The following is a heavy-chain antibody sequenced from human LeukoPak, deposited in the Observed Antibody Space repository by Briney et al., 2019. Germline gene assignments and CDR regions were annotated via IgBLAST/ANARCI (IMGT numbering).Heavy chain of an antibody. J-gene: IGHJ3*02. D-gene: IGHD3-22*01. Sequence: TGGSLRLSCAASGFTFSSYAMSWVRQAPGKGLEWVSAISGSGGSTYYADSVKGRFTISRDNSKNTLYLQMNSLRAEDTAVYYCAKGYYDSLDAFDIWGQGTMVTVSS. V-gene: IGHV3-23*01. CDR2: ISGSGGST. CDR1: GFTFSSYA. CDR3: AKGYYDSLDAFDI.